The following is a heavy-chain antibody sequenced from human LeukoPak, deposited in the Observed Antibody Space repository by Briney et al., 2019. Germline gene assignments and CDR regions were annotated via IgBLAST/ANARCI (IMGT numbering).Heavy chain of an antibody. V-gene: IGHV3-48*01. Sequence: GGSLRLSCAASGFTFSSYSMNWVRQAPGKGLEWVSYISSSSSTIYYADSVKGRFTISRDNAKNSLYLQMNSLRAEDTAVYYCARGLLLWFGELSDFDYWGQGTLVTVSS. J-gene: IGHJ4*02. CDR2: ISSSSSTI. CDR1: GFTFSSYS. CDR3: ARGLLLWFGELSDFDY. D-gene: IGHD3-10*01.